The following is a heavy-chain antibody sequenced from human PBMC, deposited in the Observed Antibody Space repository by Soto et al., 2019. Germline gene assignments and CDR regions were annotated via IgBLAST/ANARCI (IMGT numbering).Heavy chain of an antibody. V-gene: IGHV1-58*01. J-gene: IGHJ6*02. CDR3: AAAAYCGGDCYPIYYYYGMDV. D-gene: IGHD2-21*02. Sequence: SVKVSCKASGFTFTSSAVQWVRQARGQRLEWIGWIVVGSGNTNYAQKFQERVTITRDMSTSTAYMELSSLRSEDTAVYYCAAAAYCGGDCYPIYYYYGMDVWGQGTTVTVS. CDR1: GFTFTSSA. CDR2: IVVGSGNT.